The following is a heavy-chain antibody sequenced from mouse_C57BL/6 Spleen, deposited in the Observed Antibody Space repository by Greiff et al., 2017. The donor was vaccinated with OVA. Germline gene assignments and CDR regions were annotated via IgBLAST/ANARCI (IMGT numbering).Heavy chain of an antibody. Sequence: VQLKESGPGLVKPSQSLSLTCSVTGYSITSGYYWNWIRQFPGNKLEWMGYISYDGSNNYNPSLKNRISITRDTSKNQFFLKLNSVTTEDTATYYCARGGYGNSLAYWGQGTLVTVSA. CDR2: ISYDGSN. CDR3: ARGGYGNSLAY. CDR1: GYSITSGYY. J-gene: IGHJ3*01. D-gene: IGHD2-1*01. V-gene: IGHV3-6*01.